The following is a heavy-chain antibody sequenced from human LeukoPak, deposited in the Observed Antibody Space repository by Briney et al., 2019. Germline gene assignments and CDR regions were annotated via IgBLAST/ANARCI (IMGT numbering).Heavy chain of an antibody. CDR3: ARFSGYSYGAYFDY. D-gene: IGHD5-18*01. V-gene: IGHV3-53*01. CDR1: GFTVSSKH. Sequence: GGSLRLSCAASGFTVSSKHMSWVRQAPGKGLEWDSVIFSGGTTYYADSVKGRFTISRDNSKNTLYLQMNSLRADDTAVYYCARFSGYSYGAYFDYWGQGTLVTVSS. J-gene: IGHJ4*02. CDR2: IFSGGTT.